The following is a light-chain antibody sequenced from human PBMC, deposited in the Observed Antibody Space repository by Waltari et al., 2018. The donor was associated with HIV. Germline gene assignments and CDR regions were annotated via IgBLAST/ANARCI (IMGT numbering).Light chain of an antibody. CDR1: QSVSSN. CDR2: GAS. J-gene: IGKJ2*01. CDR3: HQYNNWPPAYT. V-gene: IGKV3-15*01. Sequence: MTQSPSSLSTSIGDRVTITCQASQSVSSNLAWYQRKPGQAPRLLIYGASNRATGIPARFSGSGSGTEFTLTISSLQSEDFAVYYCHQYNNWPPAYTFGQGTKLEIK.